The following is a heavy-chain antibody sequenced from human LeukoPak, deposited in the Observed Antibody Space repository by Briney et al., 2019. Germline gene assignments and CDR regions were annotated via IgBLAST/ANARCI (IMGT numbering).Heavy chain of an antibody. V-gene: IGHV4-59*08. CDR2: IYYSGST. CDR1: GGSISSYY. CDR3: ARPDIAAAGKNFDY. J-gene: IGHJ4*02. D-gene: IGHD6-13*01. Sequence: SETLSLTCTVSGGSISSYYWSWIRQPPGKGLEWIGYIYYSGSTNYNPSLKSRVTISVDTSKNQFSLKLSSVTAADTAVYYCARPDIAAAGKNFDYWGQGTLVTVSS.